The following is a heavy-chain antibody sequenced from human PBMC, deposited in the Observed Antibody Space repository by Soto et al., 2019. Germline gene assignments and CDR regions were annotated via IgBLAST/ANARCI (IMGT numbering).Heavy chain of an antibody. CDR1: GYTFTTFG. CDR3: ARCYCSAGSCFTCWHFDL. Sequence: QVQVVQSGAEVKKPGASVKVACKASGYTFTTFGMSWVRQAPGQGLEWMGWISADNGDTNSAQKFQDRVTMTTDTSTNTAYMELRSLTSDDTAVYYCARCYCSAGSCFTCWHFDLWGRVTLVTVSS. J-gene: IGHJ2*01. D-gene: IGHD2-15*01. CDR2: ISADNGDT. V-gene: IGHV1-18*01.